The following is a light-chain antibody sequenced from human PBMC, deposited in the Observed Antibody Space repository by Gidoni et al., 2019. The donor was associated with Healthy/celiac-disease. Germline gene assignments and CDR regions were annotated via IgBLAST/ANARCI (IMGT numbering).Light chain of an antibody. CDR2: GKN. J-gene: IGLJ3*02. V-gene: IGLV3-19*01. CDR1: SLRSYY. CDR3: NSRDSSGNHWV. Sequence: SSELTPDPAVSVALGQTVRITCQGDSLRSYYASWYQQKPGQAPVLVIYGKNNRPSGIPDRFSGASVGNTASFTITGAQAEDEAEYYCNSRDSSGNHWVFGGGTKLTVL.